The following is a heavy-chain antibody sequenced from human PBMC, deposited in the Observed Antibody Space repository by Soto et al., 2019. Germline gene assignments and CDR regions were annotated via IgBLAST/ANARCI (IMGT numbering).Heavy chain of an antibody. V-gene: IGHV3-74*01. J-gene: IGHJ4*01. D-gene: IGHD2-8*01. CDR3: GGVFEY. CDR2: ITHDGSGT. CDR1: GFIFTNYW. Sequence: PGGSLRLSCAASGFIFTNYWMHWVRQVPGRGLVWVSGITHDGSGTKYADSVKGRFTISRDNAKNTVYLQMNSLRPEDTAVYYYGGVFEYWGRGTLVTVS.